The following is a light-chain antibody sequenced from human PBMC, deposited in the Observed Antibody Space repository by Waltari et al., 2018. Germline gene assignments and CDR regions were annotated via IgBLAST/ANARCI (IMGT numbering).Light chain of an antibody. CDR2: AVS. J-gene: IGLJ2*01. V-gene: IGLV2-14*01. CDR3: SSQSSNDVVL. Sequence: SALTQPASVSGSPGQSVTTLCPGTSHDVAGYTSVSWYQEHPGQAPRVIIYAVSDRPSGVSDRVSGCKSGNTASLTISGLQAEDEADYYCSSQSSNDVVLFGGGTKLTVL. CDR1: SHDVAGYTS.